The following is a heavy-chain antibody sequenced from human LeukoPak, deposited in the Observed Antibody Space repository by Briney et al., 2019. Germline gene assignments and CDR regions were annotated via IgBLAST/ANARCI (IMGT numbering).Heavy chain of an antibody. V-gene: IGHV4-34*01. D-gene: IGHD3-10*01. CDR1: GGSISSYY. J-gene: IGHJ6*03. CDR3: AREKGFTMVRGVIIAPYYYYYYMDV. Sequence: SETLSLTCTVSGGSISSYYWSWIRQPPGKGLEWIGEINHSGSTNYNPSLKSRVTISVDTSKNQFSLKLSSVTAADTAVYYCAREKGFTMVRGVIIAPYYYYYYMDVWGKGTTVTVSS. CDR2: INHSGST.